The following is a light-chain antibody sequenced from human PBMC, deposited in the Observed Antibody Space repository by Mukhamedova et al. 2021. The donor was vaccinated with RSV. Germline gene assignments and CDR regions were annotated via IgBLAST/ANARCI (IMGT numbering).Light chain of an antibody. CDR3: QSADYSATYHVV. V-gene: IGLV3-25*03. Sequence: GIPERFSGSSSGTTATLTISGVQAEDEADYYCQSADYSATYHVVFGGGTKLTVL. J-gene: IGLJ2*01.